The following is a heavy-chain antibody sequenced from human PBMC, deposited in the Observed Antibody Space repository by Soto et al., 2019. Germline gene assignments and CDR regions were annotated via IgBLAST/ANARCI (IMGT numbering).Heavy chain of an antibody. CDR1: GYTFNIYG. V-gene: IGHV1-18*01. D-gene: IGHD3-22*01. Sequence: QIQLVQSGAEVKKPGASVKLSCKASGYTFNIYGINWVRQAPGQGLEWMGWISAFNGKTNYAQNVQGRVTMTTDTSTSTAYVELRSLRSDDTAVYYCARDRVPKSSGFFPFDYWGHGTLVTVSS. CDR2: ISAFNGKT. J-gene: IGHJ4*01. CDR3: ARDRVPKSSGFFPFDY.